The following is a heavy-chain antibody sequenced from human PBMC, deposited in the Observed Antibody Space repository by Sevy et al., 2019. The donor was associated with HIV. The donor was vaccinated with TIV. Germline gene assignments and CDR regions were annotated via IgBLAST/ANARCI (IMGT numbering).Heavy chain of an antibody. Sequence: GGSLRLSCAASGFTFSSYGMHWVRQAPGKGLEWVAVIWNDGSNKYYADSVKGRFTISRDNSKNTLYLQMNSLRAEDPAGYYWAIYFFARIFGAGGGVYYFYGVDVWGQGTTVTVSS. J-gene: IGHJ6*02. CDR3: AIYFFARIFGAGGGVYYFYGVDV. CDR2: IWNDGSNK. CDR1: GFTFSSYG. V-gene: IGHV3-33*01. D-gene: IGHD3-3*02.